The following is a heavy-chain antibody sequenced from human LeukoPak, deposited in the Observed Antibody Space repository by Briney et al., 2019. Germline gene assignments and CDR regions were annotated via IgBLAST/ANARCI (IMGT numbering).Heavy chain of an antibody. Sequence: ASVKVSCKASGYTFTNYGISWVRQAPGQGLEWMGWISAYNGNTNYAQKLQGRVTMTTDTSTNTAYMDLRSLRSDDTAVYYCARESYDSSGYRPPSYWGQGTLVTVSS. CDR3: ARESYDSSGYRPPSY. J-gene: IGHJ4*02. D-gene: IGHD3-22*01. V-gene: IGHV1-18*01. CDR2: ISAYNGNT. CDR1: GYTFTNYG.